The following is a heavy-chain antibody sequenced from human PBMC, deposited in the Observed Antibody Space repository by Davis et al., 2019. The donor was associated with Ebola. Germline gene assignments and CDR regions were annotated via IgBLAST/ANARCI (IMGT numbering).Heavy chain of an antibody. V-gene: IGHV3-53*01. Sequence: PGGSLRLSCAASGFTVSSNYMSWVRQAPGKGLEWVSVIYSGGSTYYADSVKGRFTISRDNSKNTLYLQMNSLRAEDTAVYYCAREGSRDGYNWASSWGQGTLVTVSS. D-gene: IGHD5-24*01. J-gene: IGHJ4*02. CDR3: AREGSRDGYNWASS. CDR1: GFTVSSNY. CDR2: IYSGGST.